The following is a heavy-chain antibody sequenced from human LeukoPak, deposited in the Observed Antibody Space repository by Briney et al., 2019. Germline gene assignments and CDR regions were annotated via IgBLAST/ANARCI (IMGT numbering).Heavy chain of an antibody. CDR3: ARHDSFIPY. CDR1: GFTFNYYA. J-gene: IGHJ4*02. Sequence: PGGSLRLSCAASGFTFNYYAMSWVRQAPGKGLEWVSGISDNEGSTYYTDSVKGCFTISRDNTKNTVYLQMNNLRPDDTAVCFCARHDSFIPYWGQGTLVTVSS. D-gene: IGHD5-18*01. V-gene: IGHV3-23*01. CDR2: ISDNEGST.